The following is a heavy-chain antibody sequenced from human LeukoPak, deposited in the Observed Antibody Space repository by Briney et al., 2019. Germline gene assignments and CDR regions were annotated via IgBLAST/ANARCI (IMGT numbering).Heavy chain of an antibody. J-gene: IGHJ4*02. CDR1: GGSISQYY. CDR2: IHASGTT. Sequence: SETLSLTCAVSGGSISQYYWSWLRQAPGKGLEWIGYIHASGTTTYNPSLKSRVTMSVDTSNNQFSLTLTTVTEADTAVYYCARESYTHDSSGYAFDYWGQGTLVTVSS. D-gene: IGHD3-22*01. CDR3: ARESYTHDSSGYAFDY. V-gene: IGHV4-4*08.